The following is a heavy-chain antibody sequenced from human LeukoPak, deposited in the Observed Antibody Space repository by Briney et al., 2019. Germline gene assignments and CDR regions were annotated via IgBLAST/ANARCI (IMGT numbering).Heavy chain of an antibody. Sequence: SETLSLTCAVYGGSFSGYYWSWIRQPPGKGLEWIGYIYYSGSTNYNPSLKSRVTISVDTSKNQFSLRLSSVTAADTAVYYCARDLDSSSWTHYFDYWGQGTLVTVSS. CDR2: IYYSGST. J-gene: IGHJ4*02. D-gene: IGHD6-13*01. V-gene: IGHV4-59*01. CDR3: ARDLDSSSWTHYFDY. CDR1: GGSFSGYY.